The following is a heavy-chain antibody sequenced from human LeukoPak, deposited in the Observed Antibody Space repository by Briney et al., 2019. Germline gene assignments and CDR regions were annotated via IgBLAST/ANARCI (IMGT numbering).Heavy chain of an antibody. J-gene: IGHJ4*02. CDR2: ISDDGSP. Sequence: PSETLSLTRTVSGGSITTHNFYWGWVRQPPGKGLTWIGGISDDGSPFYNPSLQSRLTISIDTSKNQFSLRLTSVTAADTALYYCARLSDDGGLFDFWGQGTLVTVSS. V-gene: IGHV4-39*01. CDR1: GGSITTHNFY. CDR3: ARLSDDGGLFDF. D-gene: IGHD3-16*01.